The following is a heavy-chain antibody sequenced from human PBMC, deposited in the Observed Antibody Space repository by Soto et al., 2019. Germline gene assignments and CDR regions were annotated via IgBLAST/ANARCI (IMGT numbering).Heavy chain of an antibody. CDR1: GGSISSYY. J-gene: IGHJ6*02. CDR2: IYTSGST. Sequence: SETLSLTCTVSGGSISSYYWSWIRQPAGKGLEWIGRIYTSGSTNYNPSLKSRVTMSVDTSKNQFSLKLSSVTAADTAVYYCARVPSTSGALDKYYYYGMDVWGQGTTVT. CDR3: ARVPSTSGALDKYYYYGMDV. V-gene: IGHV4-4*07. D-gene: IGHD1-1*01.